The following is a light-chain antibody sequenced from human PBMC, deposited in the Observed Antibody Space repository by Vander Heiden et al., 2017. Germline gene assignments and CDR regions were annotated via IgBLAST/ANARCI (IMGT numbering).Light chain of an antibody. CDR2: EDN. Sequence: NFMPTQPHSALESPGKTVTISCTRSSGSIASNYVQWYQQRPGSSPTTVIYEDNQRPSGVPDRFSGSIDSSSNSASLTISGLKTENEADYYCQSYDSSNRGVFGGGTKLTVL. V-gene: IGLV6-57*01. J-gene: IGLJ3*02. CDR1: SGSIASNY. CDR3: QSYDSSNRGV.